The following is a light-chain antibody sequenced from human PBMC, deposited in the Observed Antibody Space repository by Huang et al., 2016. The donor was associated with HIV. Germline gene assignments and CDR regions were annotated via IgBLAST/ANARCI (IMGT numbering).Light chain of an antibody. CDR2: LAS. J-gene: IGKJ1*01. CDR1: QSLLHSRTCNY. V-gene: IGKV2-28*01. Sequence: DIVMTQSPLFLSVSPGEPASISCTSSQSLLHSRTCNYLDWYRQKPGQSPQLLIYLASNQASGVPVRFSGSGSGTNFTLRISAVEPEDAATYYCMQSLQTPRAFGQGTRVEVK. CDR3: MQSLQTPRA.